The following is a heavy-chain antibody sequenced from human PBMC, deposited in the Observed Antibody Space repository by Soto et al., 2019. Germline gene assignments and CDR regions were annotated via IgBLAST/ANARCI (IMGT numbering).Heavy chain of an antibody. D-gene: IGHD6-19*01. J-gene: IGHJ5*01. Sequence: GGSLRLSCAASGFTFSSYGMHWVRQAPGKGLEWVAVIWYDGSNKYYADSVKGRFTISRDNSKNTLYLQMNSLRAEDTAVYYCARDRPGIAVPGMRTYNWIDSWGQGTLVTVSS. CDR1: GFTFSSYG. CDR2: IWYDGSNK. CDR3: ARDRPGIAVPGMRTYNWIDS. V-gene: IGHV3-33*01.